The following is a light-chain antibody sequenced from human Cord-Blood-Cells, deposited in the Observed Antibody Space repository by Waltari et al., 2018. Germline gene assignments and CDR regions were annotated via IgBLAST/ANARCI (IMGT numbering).Light chain of an antibody. CDR3: QAWDSSTAGGV. CDR1: KLGDKY. V-gene: IGLV3-1*01. Sequence: SYELTQPPSVSVSPGQTASITCSGDKLGDKYACWYQQKPGQSPVLVIYQDSKRPSGIPERFSGANTGNTATLTMSGTQAMDEADYYCQAWDSSTAGGVFGGGTKLTVL. CDR2: QDS. J-gene: IGLJ3*02.